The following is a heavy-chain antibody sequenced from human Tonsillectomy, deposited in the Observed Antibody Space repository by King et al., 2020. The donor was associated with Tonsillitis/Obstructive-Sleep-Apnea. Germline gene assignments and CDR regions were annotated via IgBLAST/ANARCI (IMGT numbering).Heavy chain of an antibody. CDR2: IYYSGST. Sequence: VQLQESGPGLGKPSGTLSLTCTVSGGSIGSYYWSWVRQPPGKGLEGIGDIYYSGSTNYNPSLKSRVTISVDPSKNQFSLRLNSVTAADTAVYFCASVSGSRDYWGQGTLVTVSS. D-gene: IGHD1-26*01. CDR1: GGSIGSYY. CDR3: ASVSGSRDY. J-gene: IGHJ4*02. V-gene: IGHV4-59*01.